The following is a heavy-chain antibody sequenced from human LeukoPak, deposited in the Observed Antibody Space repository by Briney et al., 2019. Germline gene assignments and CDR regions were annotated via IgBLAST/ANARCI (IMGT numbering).Heavy chain of an antibody. Sequence: SETLSLTCTVSGGSISSFYWSWIRQPPGKGLEWIGYIYSSGSTNYNPSLKSRVTISLDTSKNQFSLKLSSVTAADTAVYYCARGPIDYYSSRSDYRFDPWGQGTLVTVSS. CDR2: IYSSGST. D-gene: IGHD6-13*01. CDR1: GGSISSFY. CDR3: ARGPIDYYSSRSDYRFDP. J-gene: IGHJ5*02. V-gene: IGHV4-59*01.